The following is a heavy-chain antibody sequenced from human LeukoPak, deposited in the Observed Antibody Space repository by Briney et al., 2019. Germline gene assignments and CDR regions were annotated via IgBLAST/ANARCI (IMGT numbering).Heavy chain of an antibody. CDR3: ARDSEYYDFWSGYYRASPLDY. J-gene: IGHJ4*02. CDR1: GFTFSSYS. D-gene: IGHD3-3*01. V-gene: IGHV3-21*01. Sequence: GGSLRLSCAASGFTFSSYSMNWVRQAPGKGLEWVSSISSSSSYIYYADSVKGRFTISRDNAKNSLYLQMNSLRAEDTAVYYCARDSEYYDFWSGYYRASPLDYWGQGTLVTVSP. CDR2: ISSSSSYI.